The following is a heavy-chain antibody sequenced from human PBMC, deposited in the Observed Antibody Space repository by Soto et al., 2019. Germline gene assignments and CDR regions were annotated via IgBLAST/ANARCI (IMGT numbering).Heavy chain of an antibody. CDR1: GYTFTSYY. Sequence: GASVKVSCKASGYTFTSYYMHWVRQAPGQGLEWMGIINPSGGSTSYAQKFQGRVTMTRDTSTSTVYMELSSLRSEDTAVYYCARGVLGYNSDNWFDPWGQGTLVTVSS. D-gene: IGHD5-12*01. CDR3: ARGVLGYNSDNWFDP. CDR2: INPSGGST. J-gene: IGHJ5*02. V-gene: IGHV1-46*01.